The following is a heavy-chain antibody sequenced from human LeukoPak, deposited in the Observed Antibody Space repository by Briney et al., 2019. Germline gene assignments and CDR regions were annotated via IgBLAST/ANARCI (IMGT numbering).Heavy chain of an antibody. CDR2: INHSGST. Sequence: SETLSLTCAVYGGSFSGYYWSWIRQPPGKGLEWIGEINHSGSTNYNPSLKSRVTISVDTSKNQFSLKLSSVTAADTAVYYCARGGPHSSSWYVRNLAYWGQGTLVTVSS. D-gene: IGHD6-13*01. CDR3: ARGGPHSSSWYVRNLAY. V-gene: IGHV4-34*01. J-gene: IGHJ4*02. CDR1: GGSFSGYY.